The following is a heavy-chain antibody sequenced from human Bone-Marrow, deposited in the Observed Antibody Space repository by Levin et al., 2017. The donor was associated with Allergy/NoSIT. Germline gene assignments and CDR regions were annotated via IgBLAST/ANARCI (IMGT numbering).Heavy chain of an antibody. V-gene: IGHV3-30-3*01. CDR2: ITYDGIYK. J-gene: IGHJ6*02. CDR3: GRSAHYDLWSGSYPLEDRYGMDV. CDR1: GFNFNRYA. Sequence: LSLTCAASGFNFNRYAMHWVRQAPGKGQEWVAVITYDGIYKYYTDSVKGRFNVSRDYSKNTVYLQMNSLRSDETAVYYCGRSAHYDLWSGSYPLEDRYGMDVWGQGTTVTVAS. D-gene: IGHD3-3*01.